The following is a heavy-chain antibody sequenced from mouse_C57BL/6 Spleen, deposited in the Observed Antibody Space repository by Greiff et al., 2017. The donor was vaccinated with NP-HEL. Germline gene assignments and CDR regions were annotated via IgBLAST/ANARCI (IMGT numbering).Heavy chain of an antibody. CDR1: GYTFTSYW. CDR3: ADYYGYDRNWYFDV. V-gene: IGHV1-55*01. CDR2: IYPGSGST. J-gene: IGHJ1*03. Sequence: QVQLQQPGAELVKPGASVKMSCKASGYTFTSYWITWVKQRPGQGLEWIGDIYPGSGSTNYNEKFKSKATLTVDTSSSTAYMQLSSLTSEDSEVYYCADYYGYDRNWYFDVWGTGTTVTVSS. D-gene: IGHD2-2*01.